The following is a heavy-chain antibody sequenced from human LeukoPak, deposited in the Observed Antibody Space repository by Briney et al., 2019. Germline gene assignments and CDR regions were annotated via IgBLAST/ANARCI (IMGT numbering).Heavy chain of an antibody. Sequence: PGGSLRLSCAASGFTFDDYAMHWVRQAPGKGLEWVSGISWNSGSIGYADSVKGRFTISRDNAKNSLYLQMNSLRAEDTAFYYCAKGGRRQWGNFDYWGQGIPVTVSS. D-gene: IGHD6-19*01. CDR1: GFTFDDYA. CDR3: AKGGRRQWGNFDY. V-gene: IGHV3-9*01. J-gene: IGHJ4*02. CDR2: ISWNSGSI.